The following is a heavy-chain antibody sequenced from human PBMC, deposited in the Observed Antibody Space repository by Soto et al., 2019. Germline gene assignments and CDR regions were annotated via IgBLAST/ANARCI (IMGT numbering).Heavy chain of an antibody. CDR3: ARDFSYRAYYYYGMDV. Sequence: PSETLSLTCTVSGGSIRESGFYWGWIRQPPGKGLEWIGSIYFNGRTYHNPSLKSRVTLSLDASKNQFSLKLISVTAADTAVYYCARDFSYRAYYYYGMDVWCQGTTVTVSS. CDR2: IYFNGRT. V-gene: IGHV4-39*02. D-gene: IGHD3-16*02. J-gene: IGHJ6*02. CDR1: GGSIRESGFY.